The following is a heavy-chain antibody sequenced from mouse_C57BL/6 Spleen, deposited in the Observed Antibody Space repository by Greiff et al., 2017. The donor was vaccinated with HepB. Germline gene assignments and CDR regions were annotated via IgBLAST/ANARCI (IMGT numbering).Heavy chain of an antibody. J-gene: IGHJ3*01. CDR3: ARSSYYGNHGGFAD. CDR2: ILPGSGST. CDR1: GYTFTGYW. V-gene: IGHV1-9*01. D-gene: IGHD2-1*01. Sequence: VQLQESGAELMKPGASVKLSCKATGYTFTGYWIEWVKQRPGHGLEWIGEILPGSGSTNYNEKFKGKATFTAETSSNTAYMQLRRLTTEDSAIYYCARSSYYGNHGGFADWGQGTLVTVSA.